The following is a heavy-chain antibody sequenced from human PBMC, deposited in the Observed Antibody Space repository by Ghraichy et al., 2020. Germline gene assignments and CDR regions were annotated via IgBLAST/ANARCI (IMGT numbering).Heavy chain of an antibody. V-gene: IGHV4-39*01. J-gene: IGHJ4*02. CDR3: ARRNRGFDY. CDR1: GGSISSNDYY. CDR2: ISFSGTA. D-gene: IGHD3-10*01. Sequence: SKTLSLTCTVTGGSISSNDYYWGWIRQPPGKGLEWIGTISFSGTAYYNPTLKSRVTLSVDTSKNQFSLKLISVIAADTAVYFCARRNRGFDYWGQGALVTVSS.